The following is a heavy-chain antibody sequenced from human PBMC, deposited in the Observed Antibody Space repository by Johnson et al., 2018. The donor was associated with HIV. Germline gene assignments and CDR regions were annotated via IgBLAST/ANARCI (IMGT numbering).Heavy chain of an antibody. CDR1: GFTVSSNY. Sequence: VQLVESGGGLVQPGGSLRLSCAASGFTVSSNYMNWVRQAPGKGLEWVSVIYSGGSTFYADSVKGRFTISRDNSKNTLYLQMNNLIAEDTAVYYCMLRTHAEKAFDIWGQGTMVTVSS. D-gene: IGHD2-8*01. CDR2: IYSGGST. CDR3: MLRTHAEKAFDI. V-gene: IGHV3-66*01. J-gene: IGHJ3*02.